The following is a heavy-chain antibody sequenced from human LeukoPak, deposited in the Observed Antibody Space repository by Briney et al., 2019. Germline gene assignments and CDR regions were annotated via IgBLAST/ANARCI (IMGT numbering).Heavy chain of an antibody. D-gene: IGHD6-19*01. Sequence: PSETLSLTCSVSGGSIGGAGSYWTWIRQQPGKDLDWIGVIYSTRSTSFNPSLRSRVSMSVDTSENQCSLRLSSVTAAGRGVYFCARQRRYDSGGTGSFDSWGQGILVTVSS. CDR2: IYSTRST. J-gene: IGHJ4*02. V-gene: IGHV4-31*03. CDR1: GGSIGGAGSY. CDR3: ARQRRYDSGGTGSFDS.